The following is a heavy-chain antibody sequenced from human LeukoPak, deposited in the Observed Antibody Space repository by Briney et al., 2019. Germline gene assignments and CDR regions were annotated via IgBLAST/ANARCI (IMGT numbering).Heavy chain of an antibody. D-gene: IGHD6-13*01. Sequence: GGSLRLSCAASGFTFSDYYMSWIRQAPGKGLEWVSYISSSNIYKKYADSVKGRFTISRDNAKNSLCLQMNSLRAEDTAMYYCARASAAAATEYFFDCWGQGTLVTVSS. J-gene: IGHJ4*02. V-gene: IGHV3-11*05. CDR1: GFTFSDYY. CDR2: ISSSNIYK. CDR3: ARASAAAATEYFFDC.